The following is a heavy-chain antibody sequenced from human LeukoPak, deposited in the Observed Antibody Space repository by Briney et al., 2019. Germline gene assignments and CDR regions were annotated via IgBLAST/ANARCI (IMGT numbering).Heavy chain of an antibody. Sequence: GRSLRLSCAASGFTFSSYAMHWVRQAPGKGLEWVAVISYDGSNKYYADSVKGRFTISRDNSKNTLYLQMNSLRAEDTAVYYCARDFDRAGDYHHFDSWGQGTLVTVSS. CDR3: ARDFDRAGDYHHFDS. CDR2: ISYDGSNK. J-gene: IGHJ4*02. D-gene: IGHD3-9*01. CDR1: GFTFSSYA. V-gene: IGHV3-30-3*01.